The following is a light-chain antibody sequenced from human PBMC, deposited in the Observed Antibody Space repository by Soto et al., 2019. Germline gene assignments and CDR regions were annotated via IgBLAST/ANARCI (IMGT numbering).Light chain of an antibody. J-gene: IGLJ2*01. Sequence: SSELTQPPSVSVSPGQPATITCSGDKRGDKYACWFQQKPGQSPVLVICQDNKRPSGIPERFSCSNSGKTATLTISGTQALDEADYYCQVWDSNIVVFGGGTKRTVL. CDR2: QDN. CDR3: QVWDSNIVV. CDR1: KRGDKY. V-gene: IGLV3-1*01.